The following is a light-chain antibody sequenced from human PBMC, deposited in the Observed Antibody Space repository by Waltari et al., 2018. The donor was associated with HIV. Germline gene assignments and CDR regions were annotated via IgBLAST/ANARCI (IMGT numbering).Light chain of an antibody. CDR3: QQYGSAPRT. CDR2: GAS. J-gene: IGKJ1*01. V-gene: IGKV3-20*01. Sequence: EIVLTQSPGTLSLSPGERATLSCRASQGVSSNYLAWYQHKPGQAPRLLIYGASTMATGIPDRFSGSGSGTQFTLTIRRLEPEDFAGFYCQQYGSAPRTFGQGTKVEIK. CDR1: QGVSSNY.